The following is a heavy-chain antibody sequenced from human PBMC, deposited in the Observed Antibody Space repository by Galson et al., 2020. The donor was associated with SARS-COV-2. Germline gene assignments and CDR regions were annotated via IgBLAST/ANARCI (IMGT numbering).Heavy chain of an antibody. CDR1: GFTFSSYD. J-gene: IGHJ2*01. D-gene: IGHD6-13*01. CDR2: IGTAGDT. V-gene: IGHV3-13*01. Sequence: TGGSLRLSCAASGFTFSSYDMHWVRQATGKGLEWVSAIGTAGDTYYPGSVKGRFTISRENAKNSWYLQMNSLRAGDTAVYYCARGGAAGTVWYFDLWGRGTLVTVSS. CDR3: ARGGAAGTVWYFDL.